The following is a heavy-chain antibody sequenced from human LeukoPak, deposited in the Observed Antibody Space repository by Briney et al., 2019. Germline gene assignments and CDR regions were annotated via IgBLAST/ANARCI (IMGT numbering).Heavy chain of an antibody. Sequence: GGSLRLSCAASGFTFSGYWMSWVRQTPEKGLEWVANIKQDGYEKYYVDSVKGRFTISRDNSKNTLYLQINSLRAEDTAVYYCARDLWYFDLWGRGTLVTVSS. CDR1: GFTFSGYW. CDR3: ARDLWYFDL. CDR2: IKQDGYEK. V-gene: IGHV3-7*01. J-gene: IGHJ2*01.